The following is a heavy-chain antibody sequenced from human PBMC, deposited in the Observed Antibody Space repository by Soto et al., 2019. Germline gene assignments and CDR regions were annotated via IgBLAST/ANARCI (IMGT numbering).Heavy chain of an antibody. D-gene: IGHD6-13*01. V-gene: IGHV3-33*01. Sequence: QVQLVESGGGVVQPGRSLRLSCAASGFTFSSYGMHWVRQAPGKGLEWVAVIWYDGFNKYYADSVKGRFTISRDNSKNRLVLQMIGLRAEDTAVYYCARDLGSAAGTRFFYGMDGWGPGATGTDSS. CDR1: GFTFSSYG. J-gene: IGHJ6*02. CDR2: IWYDGFNK. CDR3: ARDLGSAAGTRFFYGMDG.